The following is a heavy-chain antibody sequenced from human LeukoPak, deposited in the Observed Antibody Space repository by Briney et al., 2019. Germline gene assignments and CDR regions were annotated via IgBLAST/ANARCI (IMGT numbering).Heavy chain of an antibody. V-gene: IGHV1-69*13. D-gene: IGHD2-2*01. J-gene: IGHJ5*02. CDR3: AREGVGGTLKYQLLKYWFDP. Sequence: SVKVSCKASGGTFSSYAINWVRQAPGQGLEWMGGIIYIFGTVNYAQKFQGRVTITADESTSTAYMELSSLRSEDTAVYYCAREGVGGTLKYQLLKYWFDPWGQGTLVTVSS. CDR2: IIYIFGTV. CDR1: GGTFSSYA.